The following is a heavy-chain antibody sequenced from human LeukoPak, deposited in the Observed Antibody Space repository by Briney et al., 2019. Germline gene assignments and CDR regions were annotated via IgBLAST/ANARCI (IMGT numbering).Heavy chain of an antibody. Sequence: GGSLRLSCAASGFTFSSYWITWVRQAPGKGLEWVANIKQDGSEKYYVDSVKGRFTISRDNARNSVSLQMNSLRAEDTAVYYCARGPYCDSTSCQSFFDYWGQGALVTASS. D-gene: IGHD2-2*01. CDR3: ARGPYCDSTSCQSFFDY. V-gene: IGHV3-7*01. CDR1: GFTFSSYW. J-gene: IGHJ4*02. CDR2: IKQDGSEK.